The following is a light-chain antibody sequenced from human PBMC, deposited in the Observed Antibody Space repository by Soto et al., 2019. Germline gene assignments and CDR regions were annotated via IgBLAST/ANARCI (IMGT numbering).Light chain of an antibody. CDR1: QSVSSNY. V-gene: IGKV3-20*01. CDR3: QQYGSSPRT. Sequence: EIVLTQAPGTLSLSPVERAYLSCSASQSVSSNYLAWYQQKAGQAPRLLIYAASIRATGIADRFSGSGSGTDFSLTISRLEPEDSAVYYCQQYGSSPRTFGQGTKVDI. J-gene: IGKJ1*01. CDR2: AAS.